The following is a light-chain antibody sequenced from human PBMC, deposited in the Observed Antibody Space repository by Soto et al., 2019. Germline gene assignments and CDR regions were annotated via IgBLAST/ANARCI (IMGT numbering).Light chain of an antibody. J-gene: IGKJ1*01. V-gene: IGKV1-39*01. CDR3: QQSYSISWT. CDR2: AAS. Sequence: DIQMTQSPSSLSASVGDRVTITCRASETISSYLNWYQQKLGKAPKLLIYAASSLQSGVPSRFSGSGSGTDFTLTISSLQPEDFVTYYCQQSYSISWTFGQGAKVEIK. CDR1: ETISSY.